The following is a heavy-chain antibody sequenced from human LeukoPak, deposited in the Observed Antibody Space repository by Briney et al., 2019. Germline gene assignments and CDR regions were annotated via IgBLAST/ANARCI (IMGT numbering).Heavy chain of an antibody. CDR3: ARDNGGNSAWFDP. D-gene: IGHD4-23*01. CDR2: IKPSGGST. Sequence: ASVKVSCKASGYTFTRDYIHWVRQAPGQGLEWTGIIKPSGGSTSYAQKFQGRVTMTRDTSTSTVYMELSSLKSEDTAVYYCARDNGGNSAWFDPWGQGTLVTVSS. J-gene: IGHJ5*02. CDR1: GYTFTRDY. V-gene: IGHV1-46*01.